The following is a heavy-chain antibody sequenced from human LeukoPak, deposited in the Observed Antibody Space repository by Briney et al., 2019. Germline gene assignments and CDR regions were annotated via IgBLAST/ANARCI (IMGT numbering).Heavy chain of an antibody. J-gene: IGHJ4*02. CDR2: IDGRDDTT. D-gene: IGHD3-9*01. CDR1: GFTFSNYA. V-gene: IGHV3-23*01. Sequence: GGSLRLSCAASGFTFSNYAMSWVRQAPGKGLQWVSAIDGRDDTTCYADSVEGRFTISRDNSKNTLYLQMNSLRGEDTAVYYCAKVGQHYYDILTGQEADYWGQGTLVTVSS. CDR3: AKVGQHYYDILTGQEADY.